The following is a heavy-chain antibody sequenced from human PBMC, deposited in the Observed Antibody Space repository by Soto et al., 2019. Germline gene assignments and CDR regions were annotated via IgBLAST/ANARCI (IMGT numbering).Heavy chain of an antibody. Sequence: PSETLSLTCTVSGGSISSGDYYWSWIRQVPGKGLEWIGYIYYSGSTYYNPSLKSRVATSVDTSKNQFSLKLSSVTAADTAVYYCARAYSSSWYDYWGQGTLVTVSS. CDR2: IYYSGST. J-gene: IGHJ4*02. V-gene: IGHV4-31*03. D-gene: IGHD6-13*01. CDR1: GGSISSGDYY. CDR3: ARAYSSSWYDY.